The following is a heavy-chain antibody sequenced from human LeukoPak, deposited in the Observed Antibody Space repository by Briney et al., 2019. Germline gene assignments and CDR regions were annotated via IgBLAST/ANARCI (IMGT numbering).Heavy chain of an antibody. CDR3: ARDKTIGRQWLVRGYFDY. CDR2: IWYGGSNK. J-gene: IGHJ4*02. Sequence: GGSLRLSCAASGFTFSSYGMHWVRQAPGKGLEWVAVIWYGGSNKYYADSVKGRFTISRDNSKNTLYLQMNSLRAEDTAVYYCARDKTIGRQWLVRGYFDYWGQGTLVTVSS. CDR1: GFTFSSYG. D-gene: IGHD6-19*01. V-gene: IGHV3-33*08.